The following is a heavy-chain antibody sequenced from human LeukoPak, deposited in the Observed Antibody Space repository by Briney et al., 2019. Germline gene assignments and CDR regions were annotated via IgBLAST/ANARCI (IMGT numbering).Heavy chain of an antibody. CDR1: GFTFSSYG. CDR2: ISYDGSNK. Sequence: GRSLRLSCAASGFTFSSYGMHWVRQAPGKGLEWVAVISYDGSNKYYADSVKGRFTISRDNSKNTLYLQMNSLRAEDTAVYYCAKDYYGGNSFFDPWGQGTLVTVSS. D-gene: IGHD4-23*01. J-gene: IGHJ5*02. V-gene: IGHV3-30*18. CDR3: AKDYYGGNSFFDP.